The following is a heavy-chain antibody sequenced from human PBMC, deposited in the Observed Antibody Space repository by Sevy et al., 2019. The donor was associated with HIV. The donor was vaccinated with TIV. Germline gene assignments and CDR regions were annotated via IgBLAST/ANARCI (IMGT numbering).Heavy chain of an antibody. D-gene: IGHD3-22*01. CDR3: ARGVSYYDHSFDY. V-gene: IGHV4-30-4*01. CDR1: GGSISSGDYY. Sequence: SETLSLTCTVSGGSISSGDYYWSWIRQPPGKGLEWIGYIYYSGSTYYNPSLKSRVAISLDTSKNQFSLKLSSLTAADTAVYYCARGVSYYDHSFDYWGQGTLVTVSS. CDR2: IYYSGST. J-gene: IGHJ4*02.